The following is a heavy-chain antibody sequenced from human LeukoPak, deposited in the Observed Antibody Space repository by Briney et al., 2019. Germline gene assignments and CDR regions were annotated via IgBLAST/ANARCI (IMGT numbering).Heavy chain of an antibody. J-gene: IGHJ4*02. D-gene: IGHD2-8*01. Sequence: GGSLRLSCAASGFTFSSYAMHWVCQAPGKGLEWVAVISYDGSNKYYADSVKGRFTISRDNSKNTLYLQMNSLRAEDTAVYYCVEGYCTNGVCATSVEFDYWGQGTLVTVSS. CDR2: ISYDGSNK. CDR3: VEGYCTNGVCATSVEFDY. V-gene: IGHV3-30*04. CDR1: GFTFSSYA.